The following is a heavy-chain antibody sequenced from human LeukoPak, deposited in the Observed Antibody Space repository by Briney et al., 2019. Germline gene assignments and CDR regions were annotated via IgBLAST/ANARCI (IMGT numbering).Heavy chain of an antibody. CDR1: GFTFSSYA. J-gene: IGHJ4*02. CDR2: ISYDGSNK. V-gene: IGHV3-30-3*01. CDR3: ARESRHKYFDY. Sequence: PGGSLSLSCAASGFTFSSYAMHWVRQAPGKGLEWVAVISYDGSNKYYADSVEGRFTISRDNSKNTLYLQMNSLRAEDTAVYYCARESRHKYFDYWGQGTLVTVSS.